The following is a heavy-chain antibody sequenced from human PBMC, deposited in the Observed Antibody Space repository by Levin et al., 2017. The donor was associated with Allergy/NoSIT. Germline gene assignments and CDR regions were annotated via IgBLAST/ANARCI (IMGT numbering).Heavy chain of an antibody. Sequence: GGSLRLSCAASGFTFTSYWMNWVRQAPGKGLEWVANIKKDGSETFYADAVKGRFTISRDNAKESLFLELASLRVEDTAIYYCASGYYKAAGPFDYWGQGTLVTVSS. D-gene: IGHD3-9*01. CDR3: ASGYYKAAGPFDY. CDR2: IKKDGSET. J-gene: IGHJ4*02. CDR1: GFTFTSYW. V-gene: IGHV3-7*01.